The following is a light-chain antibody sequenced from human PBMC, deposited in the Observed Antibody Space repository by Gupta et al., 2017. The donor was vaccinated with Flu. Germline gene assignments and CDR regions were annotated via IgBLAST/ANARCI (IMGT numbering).Light chain of an antibody. J-gene: IGLJ3*02. CDR3: LLYMGRDSWV. CDR2: STN. V-gene: IGLV8-61*01. Sequence: EPSFSVSPGGTVTLTCGLNSGSVSSSYYPSWYQQTPGQAPRTLIYSTNIRSSGVPDRFSGSILGYKAALTITGAQADDESDYYCLLYMGRDSWVFGGGTKLTVL. CDR1: SGSVSSSYY.